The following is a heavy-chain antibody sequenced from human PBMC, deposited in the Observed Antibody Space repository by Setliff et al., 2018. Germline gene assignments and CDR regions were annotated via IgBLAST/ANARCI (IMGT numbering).Heavy chain of an antibody. CDR2: IYYSGST. CDR1: GGSISSYY. CDR3: ARGIKNYYGSGSFYN. V-gene: IGHV4-59*12. J-gene: IGHJ4*02. Sequence: PSETLSLTCTVSGGSISSYYWSWIRQPPGKGLEWIGYIYYSGSTNYNPSLKSRVTMSVDTSKSQFTLNLFSVTAADTAVYYCARGIKNYYGSGSFYNWGQGTPVTVSS. D-gene: IGHD3-10*01.